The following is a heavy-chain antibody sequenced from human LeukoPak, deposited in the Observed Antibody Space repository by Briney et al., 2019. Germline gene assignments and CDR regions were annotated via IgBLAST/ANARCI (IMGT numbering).Heavy chain of an antibody. D-gene: IGHD3-3*01. V-gene: IGHV3-30*02. CDR1: GFNFSIYG. J-gene: IGHJ4*02. CDR2: VRYDQSAT. CDR3: VKDQGECPGSRCYLRFLEY. Sequence: GGSLRLSCAVSGFNFSIYGMHWVRQAPGQGLEWVTFVRYDQSATVYADSVQGRFAISRDNSKNTVYLQMNSLRVEDTALYFCVKDQGECPGSRCYLRFLEYWGQGTLVIVSS.